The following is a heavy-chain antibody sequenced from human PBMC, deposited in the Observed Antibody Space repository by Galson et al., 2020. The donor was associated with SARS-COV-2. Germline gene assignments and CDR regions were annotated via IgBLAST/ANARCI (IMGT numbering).Heavy chain of an antibody. Sequence: SQTLSLTCAVSGYSISSGYYWGWIRQPPGKGLEWIGSIYHSGSTYYNPSLKSRVTISVDTSKNQFSLKLSSVTAADTAVYYCARVVGPDYEGVFDYWGQGTLVTVSS. CDR1: GYSISSGYY. CDR2: IYHSGST. CDR3: ARVVGPDYEGVFDY. J-gene: IGHJ4*02. D-gene: IGHD1-26*01. V-gene: IGHV4-38-2*01.